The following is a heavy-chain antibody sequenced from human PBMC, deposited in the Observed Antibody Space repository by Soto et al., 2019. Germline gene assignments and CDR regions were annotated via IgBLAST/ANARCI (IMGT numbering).Heavy chain of an antibody. V-gene: IGHV1-46*01. J-gene: IGHJ5*02. Sequence: ASVKVSCKASGYTFTSYYMHWVRQAPGQGLEWMGIINPSDGRTSNAQKFQGRVTMTRDTSTSTVYMELSSLRSEDTAVYYCASALGHEQQLVTENPWGQGTLVTVSS. D-gene: IGHD6-13*01. CDR3: ASALGHEQQLVTENP. CDR2: INPSDGRT. CDR1: GYTFTSYY.